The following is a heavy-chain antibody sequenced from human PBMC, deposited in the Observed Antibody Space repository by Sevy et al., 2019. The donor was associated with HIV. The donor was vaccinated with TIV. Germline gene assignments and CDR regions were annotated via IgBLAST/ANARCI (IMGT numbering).Heavy chain of an antibody. V-gene: IGHV3-73*01. CDR1: GFTFSGSA. J-gene: IGHJ4*02. Sequence: GGSLRLSCAASGFTFSGSAIHWVRQASGKGLERVGRIRSKPNNYATSYAASVRGRFTISRDDSKDTAYLQMNSLKTGDTAVYYCTRWRGGELDYFDYWGQGTLVTVSS. CDR2: IRSKPNNYAT. CDR3: TRWRGGELDYFDY. D-gene: IGHD1-26*01.